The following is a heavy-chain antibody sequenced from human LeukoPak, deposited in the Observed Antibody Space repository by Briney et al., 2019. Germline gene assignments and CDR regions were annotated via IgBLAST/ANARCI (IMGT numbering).Heavy chain of an antibody. Sequence: SETLSLTCTVSGGSISSYYWSWIRQPPGKGLEWIGYIYYSGSTDYNPSLKSRVAISVDTSKNQFSLKLSSVTAADTAVYYCARDRLRFDPWGQGTLVTVSS. CDR2: IYYSGST. V-gene: IGHV4-59*01. J-gene: IGHJ5*02. CDR1: GGSISSYY. CDR3: ARDRLRFDP. D-gene: IGHD6-25*01.